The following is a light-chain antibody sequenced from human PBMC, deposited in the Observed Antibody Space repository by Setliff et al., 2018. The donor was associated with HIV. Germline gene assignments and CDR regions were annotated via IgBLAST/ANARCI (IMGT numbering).Light chain of an antibody. CDR1: NTDIGGYHY. V-gene: IGLV2-11*01. J-gene: IGLJ1*01. Sequence: QSALTQPPSVFGSPGQSITIFCTGSNTDIGGYHYVSWYQQHPGKAPKVMIYDVSKRPSGVPDRFSGSKSGNTASLTISGLQAEDEADYYCCSYAGSYTFVFGTGTKVTVL. CDR3: CSYAGSYTFV. CDR2: DVS.